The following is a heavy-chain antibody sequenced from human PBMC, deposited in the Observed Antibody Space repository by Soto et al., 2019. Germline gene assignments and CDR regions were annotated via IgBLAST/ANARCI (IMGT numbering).Heavy chain of an antibody. Sequence: QVQLVQSGAEGKEPGSSVKVSCKASGGTFSTSTFTWVRQAPGQGLEWMGRIIPILDTADYAQNFQGSVTITADKSTSTAFIERSSLRSEDTGIYYCARDLYIGIVFSGYDANDLGGQGTLITVSP. J-gene: IGHJ4*02. D-gene: IGHD5-12*01. CDR3: ARDLYIGIVFSGYDANDL. CDR2: IIPILDTA. V-gene: IGHV1-69*08. CDR1: GGTFSTST.